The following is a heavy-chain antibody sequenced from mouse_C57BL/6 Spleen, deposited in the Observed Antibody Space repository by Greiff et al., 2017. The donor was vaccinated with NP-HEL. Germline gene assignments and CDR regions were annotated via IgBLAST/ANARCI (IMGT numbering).Heavy chain of an antibody. CDR2: ISYSGST. CDR3: ARESWGFAY. V-gene: IGHV3-1*01. CDR1: GYSITSGYD. Sequence: VQLKESGPGMVKPSQSLSLTCTVTGYSITSGYDWHWIRHFPGNKLEWMGYISYSGSTNYNPSLKSRISITHDTSKNHFFLKLNAVTTEETATYYCARESWGFAYWGQGTLVTVSA. J-gene: IGHJ3*01. D-gene: IGHD4-1*01.